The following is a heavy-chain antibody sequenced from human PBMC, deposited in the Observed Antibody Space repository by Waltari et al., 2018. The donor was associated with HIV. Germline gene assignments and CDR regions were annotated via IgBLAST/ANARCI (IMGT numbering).Heavy chain of an antibody. Sequence: EVQVLESGGGLVQPGGSLRLSCAASGFTFSAYAMGWVRQAPGKGLEGFSAIGRSGATTFYADSVKGQFTISRDNSKNTLYLQMNSLRAEDTAVYYCARGHRETVTTLRFDPWGQGTLVTVSS. CDR3: ARGHRETVTTLRFDP. D-gene: IGHD4-17*01. CDR1: GFTFSAYA. CDR2: IGRSGATT. V-gene: IGHV3-23*01. J-gene: IGHJ5*02.